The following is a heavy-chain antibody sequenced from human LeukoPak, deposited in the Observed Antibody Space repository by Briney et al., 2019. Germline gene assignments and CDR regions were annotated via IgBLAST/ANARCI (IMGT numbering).Heavy chain of an antibody. CDR2: IDSSSSTM. CDR1: GFTLSGAA. V-gene: IGHV3-48*01. J-gene: IGHJ4*02. D-gene: IGHD4-11*01. Sequence: GGSLRLSCAASGFTLSGAAMHWVCQAPGKGLEWVSYIDSSSSTMYYADSVKGRFTISRDTAKNSLYLQMNSLRAEDTAVYYCAISGVTTVGYWGQGTLVTVSS. CDR3: AISGVTTVGY.